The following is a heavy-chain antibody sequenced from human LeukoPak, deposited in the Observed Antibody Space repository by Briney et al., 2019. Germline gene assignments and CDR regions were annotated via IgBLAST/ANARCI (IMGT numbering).Heavy chain of an antibody. V-gene: IGHV3-30*03. CDR3: ARTNLADY. D-gene: IGHD3-16*01. CDR1: GFTFSSYG. CDR2: ISYDGSNK. J-gene: IGHJ4*02. Sequence: GGSLRLSCAASGFTFSSYGMHWVRQAPGKGLEWVAVISYDGSNKYYADSVKGRFTISRDNSKNTLYLQMNSLRAEDTAVYYCARTNLADYWGQGTLVTVSS.